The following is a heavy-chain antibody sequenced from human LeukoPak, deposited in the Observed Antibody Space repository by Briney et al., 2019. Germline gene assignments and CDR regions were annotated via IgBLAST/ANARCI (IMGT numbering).Heavy chain of an antibody. Sequence: PGRSLRLSCAASGFTFDDYAMHWVRQAPGKGLEWVSGISWNSGSIGYADSVKGRFTISRDNAKNSLYLRMNSLRAEDTALYYCAKDTSIAVAGTALDYWGQGTLVTVSS. V-gene: IGHV3-9*01. D-gene: IGHD6-19*01. CDR1: GFTFDDYA. CDR3: AKDTSIAVAGTALDY. J-gene: IGHJ4*02. CDR2: ISWNSGSI.